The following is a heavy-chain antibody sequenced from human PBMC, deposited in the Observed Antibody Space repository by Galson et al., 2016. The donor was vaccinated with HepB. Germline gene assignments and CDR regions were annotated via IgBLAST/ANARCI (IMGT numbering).Heavy chain of an antibody. D-gene: IGHD7-27*01. J-gene: IGHJ1*01. CDR3: ARSLGTDTDFQH. CDR1: GGTFSSYA. CDR2: IIPIFGTA. V-gene: IGHV1-69*13. Sequence: SVKVSCKASGGTFSSYAISWVRRAPGQGLEWMGGIIPIFGTANYAQKFQGRVTITADESTSTAYMELSSLRSEDTAVYYCARSLGTDTDFQHWGQGTLVTVSS.